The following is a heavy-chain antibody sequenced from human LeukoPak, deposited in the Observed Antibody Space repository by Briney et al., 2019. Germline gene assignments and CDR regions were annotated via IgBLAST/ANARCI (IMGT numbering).Heavy chain of an antibody. CDR3: ARQGYSSGWYNWFDP. CDR1: GGYSSSYY. V-gene: IGHV4-59*01. D-gene: IGHD6-19*01. CDR2: IHYSGST. Sequence: SETLSLTCTVSGGYSSSYYWSWIRQPPGKGLEWIGYIHYSGSTKYNPSLKSRVTILVDTSKNQFSLRLSSVTAADTAVYYCARQGYSSGWYNWFDPWGQGTLVTVSS. J-gene: IGHJ5*02.